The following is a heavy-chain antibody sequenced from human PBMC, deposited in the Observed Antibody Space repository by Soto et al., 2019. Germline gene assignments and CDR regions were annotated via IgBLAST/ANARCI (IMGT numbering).Heavy chain of an antibody. CDR3: VTVRGFWFDP. CDR1: GGSFNDLY. J-gene: IGHJ5*02. V-gene: IGHV4-34*01. CDR2: INHSGST. Sequence: QVHLQQWGAGLLKPSETQSLTCAVYGGSFNDLYWSWIRQSPGKGLEWIGEINHSGSTNFNPSLKSRVTILVDTSKSQVSLKLNSVTAADTAVYYCVTVRGFWFDPWGQGTLVTVSS.